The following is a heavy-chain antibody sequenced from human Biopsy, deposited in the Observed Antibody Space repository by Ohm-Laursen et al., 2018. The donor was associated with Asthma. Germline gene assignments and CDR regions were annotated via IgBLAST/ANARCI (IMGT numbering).Heavy chain of an antibody. CDR2: IYYSGTT. V-gene: IGHV4-39*01. CDR3: VRGSSSWHHGPFHYYYGLDV. Sequence: GTLSLTCSLSSGSGGYMRSGNYYWGWIRQPPGKGLEWIGSIYYSGTTYSNPSLESRVTVSADTSKNQFSLKLTSVTAADTAVYYCVRGSSSWHHGPFHYYYGLDVWGQGTTATVSS. CDR1: SGSGGYMRSGNYY. D-gene: IGHD6-13*01. J-gene: IGHJ6*02.